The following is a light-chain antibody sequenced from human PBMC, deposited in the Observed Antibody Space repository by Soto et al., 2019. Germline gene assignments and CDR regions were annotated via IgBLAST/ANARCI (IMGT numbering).Light chain of an antibody. Sequence: EIVLTQSPGTVSLSPGERATLSCRASQSVTSDYLAWYQQKPGQAPRLLIHGASSRATGIPDRFSGSGSGTDFTLTISRLEPEDFAVYYCQQYGRPFGQGTKVDIK. CDR2: GAS. CDR3: QQYGRP. CDR1: QSVTSDY. V-gene: IGKV3-20*01. J-gene: IGKJ1*01.